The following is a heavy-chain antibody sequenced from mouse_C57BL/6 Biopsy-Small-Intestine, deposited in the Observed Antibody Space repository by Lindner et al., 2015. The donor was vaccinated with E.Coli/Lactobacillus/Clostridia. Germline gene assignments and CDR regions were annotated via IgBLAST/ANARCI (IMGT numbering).Heavy chain of an antibody. CDR2: INPYNGDT. V-gene: IGHV1-20*02. J-gene: IGHJ2*01. D-gene: IGHD2-12*01. CDR3: ARADSYYNYAGFDY. CDR1: GYSFTGYF. Sequence: VQLQESGPELVKPGASVKISCKASGYSFTGYFMHWMMQSHGKSLEWIGRINPYNGDTFYNQKFKGKATLTVDKSSNTAHMELRSLASEDSAVYYCARADSYYNYAGFDYWGQGTTLTVSS.